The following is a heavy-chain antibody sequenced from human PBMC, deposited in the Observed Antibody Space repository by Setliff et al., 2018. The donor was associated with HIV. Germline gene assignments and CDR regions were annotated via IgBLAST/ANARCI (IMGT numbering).Heavy chain of an antibody. CDR3: APAACTSTSCFFGLGGGFFDS. CDR2: IYRSASS. Sequence: SETLSLTCTVSGGSISGTYYWNWIRQPAGKGLEWVGRIYRSASSNANPSLTSRVTMSVDTSRNQFSLTLKSVPAADTAVYYCAPAACTSTSCFFGLGGGFFDSWGRGALVTVSS. J-gene: IGHJ4*03. V-gene: IGHV4-4*07. D-gene: IGHD2-2*01. CDR1: GGSISGTYY.